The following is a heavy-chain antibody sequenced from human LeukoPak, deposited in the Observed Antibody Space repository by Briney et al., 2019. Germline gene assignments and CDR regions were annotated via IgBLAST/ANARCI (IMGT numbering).Heavy chain of an antibody. J-gene: IGHJ4*02. Sequence: GESLKISCKGSGYSFTSYWIGWVHQMPGKGLEWMGIIYPGDSDTRYSPSFQGQVTISADKSISTAYLQWSSLKASDTAMYYCARWDDYGDFRTSYYFDYWGQGTLVTVSS. V-gene: IGHV5-51*07. CDR3: ARWDDYGDFRTSYYFDY. CDR2: IYPGDSDT. CDR1: GYSFTSYW. D-gene: IGHD4-17*01.